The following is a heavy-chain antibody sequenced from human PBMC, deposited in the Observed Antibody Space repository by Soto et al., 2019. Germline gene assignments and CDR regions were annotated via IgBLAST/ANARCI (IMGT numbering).Heavy chain of an antibody. CDR2: IYPGDSDT. CDR3: ARHMGSDTAMGYYFDY. D-gene: IGHD5-18*01. V-gene: IGHV5-51*01. Sequence: GESLKISCKGSGYSFTSYWIGWVRQMPGKGLEWMGIIYPGDSDTRYSPSFQGQVTISADKSISTAYLQWSSLKASDTAMYYCARHMGSDTAMGYYFDYWGQGTLVTVSS. J-gene: IGHJ4*02. CDR1: GYSFTSYW.